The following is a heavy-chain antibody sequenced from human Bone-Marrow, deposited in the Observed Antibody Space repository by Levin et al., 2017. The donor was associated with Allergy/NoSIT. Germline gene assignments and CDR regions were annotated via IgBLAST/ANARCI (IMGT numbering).Heavy chain of an antibody. V-gene: IGHV3-15*01. CDR1: GFTFSNAW. J-gene: IGHJ4*02. Sequence: PSETLSLTCAASGFTFSNAWMSWVRQAPGKGLEWVGRIKSKTDGGTTDYAAPVKGRFTISRDDSKNTLYLQMNSLKTEDTAVYYCTTVDIVVVPAATGVPIHLDYWGQGTLVTVSS. CDR2: IKSKTDGGTT. D-gene: IGHD2-2*01. CDR3: TTVDIVVVPAATGVPIHLDY.